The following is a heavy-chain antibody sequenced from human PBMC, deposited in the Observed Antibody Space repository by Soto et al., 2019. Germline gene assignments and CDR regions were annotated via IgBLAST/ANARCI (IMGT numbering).Heavy chain of an antibody. CDR3: ARDQRTIAPLEEYFDY. D-gene: IGHD6-13*01. CDR1: GFTFSSYG. CDR2: IWYDGSNK. V-gene: IGHV3-33*01. J-gene: IGHJ4*02. Sequence: QVQLVESGGGVVQPGRSLRLSCAASGFTFSSYGMHWVRQAPGKGLEWVAVIWYDGSNKYYADSVKGRFTISRDNSKNTLYLQMNSLRAEDTAVYYCARDQRTIAPLEEYFDYWGQGTLVTVSS.